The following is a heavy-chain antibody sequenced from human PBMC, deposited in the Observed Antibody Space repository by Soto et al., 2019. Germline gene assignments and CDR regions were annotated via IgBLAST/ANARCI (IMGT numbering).Heavy chain of an antibody. D-gene: IGHD3-16*01. V-gene: IGHV4-30-2*01. Sequence: QLQLQESGSGLVKPSQTLSLTCSVSGASITSGCYSWSWVRQAPGKGLEWIGYIHVSGYTSFNPSLKGRVAMSVATSKKQFSLNLMSVTDADTAVYYCARGGALRPNVHVLLDPWGRGSLVTFSS. CDR1: GASITSGCYS. J-gene: IGHJ5*02. CDR3: ARGGALRPNVHVLLDP. CDR2: IHVSGYT.